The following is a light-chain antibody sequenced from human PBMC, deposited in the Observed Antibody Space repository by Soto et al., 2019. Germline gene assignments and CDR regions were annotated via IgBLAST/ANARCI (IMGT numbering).Light chain of an antibody. CDR2: AAS. Sequence: IQLTQSPSSLSASVGDRVTITCRASQDISSYLAWYQQKPGKAPKLLIYAASTLQSGVPSRFSGSGSGTDFTLTISSLQPEDFATYYCLQHNSYPLTFGQGTRLEI. J-gene: IGKJ5*01. CDR1: QDISSY. V-gene: IGKV1-9*01. CDR3: LQHNSYPLT.